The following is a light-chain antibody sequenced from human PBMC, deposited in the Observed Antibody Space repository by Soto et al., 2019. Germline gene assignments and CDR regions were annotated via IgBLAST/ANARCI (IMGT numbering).Light chain of an antibody. CDR2: EVS. V-gene: IGLV2-14*01. Sequence: QSALTQPASVSGSPGQSITISCTGTSSDVGGYNYVSWYRQHPGKAPKLMIYEVSNRPSGVSDRFSGSKSDNTASLTISGLRAEDEADYYCSSYTGSSTLYVFGTGTKVTVL. CDR3: SSYTGSSTLYV. J-gene: IGLJ1*01. CDR1: SSDVGGYNY.